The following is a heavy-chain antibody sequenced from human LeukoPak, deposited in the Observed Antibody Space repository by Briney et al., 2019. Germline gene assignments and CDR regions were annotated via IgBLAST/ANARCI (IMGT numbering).Heavy chain of an antibody. D-gene: IGHD2-2*01. CDR1: GFTFSNYA. Sequence: GGSLRLACAASGFTFSNYAMSWVRQAPGEGLEWVSVISGSGDSTYYADSVKGRFTLSRDNSENTLYLQMNSLRAEDTAVYNCARAYCSSTRCHAFDIWGQGSMATVSS. CDR3: ARAYCSSTRCHAFDI. CDR2: ISGSGDST. V-gene: IGHV3-23*01. J-gene: IGHJ3*02.